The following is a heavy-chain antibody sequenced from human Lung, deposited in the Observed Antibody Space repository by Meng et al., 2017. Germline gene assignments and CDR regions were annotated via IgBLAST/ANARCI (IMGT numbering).Heavy chain of an antibody. CDR3: ARDRYCSTTSCTGWFDP. CDR1: GYTFTSYG. Sequence: QVQLVQSGDEVKKPGASVEVSRKASGYTFTSYGIIWVRQAPGQGLEWMGWISGYNGNTNYAQKFQGRVTMTTDTSTSTAYMELRSLRSDDTAVYYCARDRYCSTTSCTGWFDPWGQGTLVTVSS. CDR2: ISGYNGNT. J-gene: IGHJ5*02. V-gene: IGHV1-18*01. D-gene: IGHD2-2*01.